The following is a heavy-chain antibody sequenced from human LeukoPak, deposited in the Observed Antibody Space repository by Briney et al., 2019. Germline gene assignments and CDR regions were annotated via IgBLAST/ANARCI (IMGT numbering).Heavy chain of an antibody. CDR2: IYDGGAT. V-gene: IGHV3-53*01. J-gene: IGHJ6*03. CDR1: GFTVSNNY. CDR3: ARDVLPVGGQIGPQYYMDV. Sequence: GGSLRLSCAASGFTVSNNYMSWVRQAPGRGLEWVSVIYDGGATDYADSVKGQFAVSRDSSKNTLYLQISSLRADDTAVYYCARDVLPVGGQIGPQYYMDVWGKGTTVTVSS. D-gene: IGHD2-15*01.